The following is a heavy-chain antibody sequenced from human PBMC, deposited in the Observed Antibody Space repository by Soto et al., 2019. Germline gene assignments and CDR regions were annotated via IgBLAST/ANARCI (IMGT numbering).Heavy chain of an antibody. CDR1: GGTFSSYA. V-gene: IGHV1-69*13. J-gene: IGHJ4*02. CDR3: ASYYYGSGSYYQQTPRFDY. CDR2: IIPIFGTA. D-gene: IGHD3-10*01. Sequence: SVKVSCKASGGTFSSYAISWVRQAPGQGLEWMGGIIPIFGTANYAQKFQGRVTITADESTSTAYMELSSLRSEDTAVYYCASYYYGSGSYYQQTPRFDYWGQGTLVTVSS.